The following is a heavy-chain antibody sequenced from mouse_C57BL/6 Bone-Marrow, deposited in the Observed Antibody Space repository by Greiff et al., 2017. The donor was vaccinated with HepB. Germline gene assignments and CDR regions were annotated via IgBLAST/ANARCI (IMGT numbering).Heavy chain of an antibody. CDR3: ARGLGAWFAY. CDR2: INPNNGGT. J-gene: IGHJ3*01. CDR1: GYTFTDYN. Sequence: EVKLLESGPELVKPGASVKIPCKASGYTFTDYNMDWVKQSHGKSLEWIGDINPNNGGTIYNQKFKGKATLTVDKSSSTAYMELRSLTSEDTAVYYCARGLGAWFAYWGQGTLVTVSA. V-gene: IGHV1-18*01. D-gene: IGHD3-3*01.